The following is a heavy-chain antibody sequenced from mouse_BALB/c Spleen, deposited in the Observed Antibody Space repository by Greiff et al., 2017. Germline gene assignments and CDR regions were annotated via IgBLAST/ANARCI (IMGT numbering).Heavy chain of an antibody. J-gene: IGHJ3*01. CDR1: GFTFSSSY. V-gene: IGHV1-66*01. D-gene: IGHD2-4*01. Sequence: QVQLKQSGAELVKPGASVKLSCKTSGFTFSSSYISWLKQKPGQSLEWIAWIYAGTGGTSYNQKFTGKAQLTVDTSSSTAYMQFSSLTTEDSAIYYCASFYYDYDDGAWFAYWGQGTLVTVSA. CDR2: IYAGTGGT. CDR3: ASFYYDYDDGAWFAY.